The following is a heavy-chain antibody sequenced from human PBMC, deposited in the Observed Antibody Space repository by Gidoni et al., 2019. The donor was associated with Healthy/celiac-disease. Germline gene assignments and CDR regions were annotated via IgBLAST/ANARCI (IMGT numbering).Heavy chain of an antibody. CDR1: GYTFTGYY. CDR2: INPNSGGT. J-gene: IGHJ4*02. Sequence: QVQLVQSGAEVKKPGASVQVSCKASGYTFTGYYMHWARQAPGQGLQWMGRINPNSGGTNDAQKFQGRVTMTRDTSISTAYMELSRLRSDDTAVYYCASVRIVGANTFDYWGQGTLVTVSS. V-gene: IGHV1-2*06. D-gene: IGHD1-26*01. CDR3: ASVRIVGANTFDY.